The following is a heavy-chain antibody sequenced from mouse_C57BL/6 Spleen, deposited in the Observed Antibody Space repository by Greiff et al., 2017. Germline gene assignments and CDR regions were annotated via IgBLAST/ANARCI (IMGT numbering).Heavy chain of an antibody. V-gene: IGHV2-4*01. CDR3: AKIPINGAMDY. Sequence: VQLQQSGPGLVQPSQSLSITCTVSGFSLTSYGVHWVRQPPGKGLEWLGGIWSGGSTDYNAAVISRLSISKDNSKSQVFFKMNSLQADDTAIYYCAKIPINGAMDYWGQGTSVTVSS. CDR2: IWSGGST. J-gene: IGHJ4*01. D-gene: IGHD1-1*01. CDR1: GFSLTSYG.